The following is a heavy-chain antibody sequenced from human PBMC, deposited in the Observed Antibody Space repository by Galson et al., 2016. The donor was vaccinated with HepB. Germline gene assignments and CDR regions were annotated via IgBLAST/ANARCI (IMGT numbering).Heavy chain of an antibody. D-gene: IGHD4-11*01. CDR3: ARSHIIYSDYGHWYFDL. J-gene: IGHJ2*01. Sequence: TLSLTCTVSGASISSGDYYWNWIRQPPGKGLEWIGYIYFTGSTFRNPSLKSRISISLDTSKNQFPLNLTSVTAADTAAYYCARSHIIYSDYGHWYFDLWGRGTLVTVSS. CDR1: GASISSGDYY. V-gene: IGHV4-30-4*01. CDR2: IYFTGST.